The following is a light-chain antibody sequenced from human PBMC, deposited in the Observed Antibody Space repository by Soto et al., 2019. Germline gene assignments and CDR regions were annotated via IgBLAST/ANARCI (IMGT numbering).Light chain of an antibody. J-gene: IGKJ1*01. CDR1: ESIDSRD. V-gene: IGKV3-20*01. CDR2: VAS. CDR3: QHYGTSLWT. Sequence: EIVLTQSPDTLSLSPGEGATLSCRASESIDSRDLAWYQQRPGQAPRLLIYVASSRAPGIPGRFSGSGSGTHFTLTISRLEPEDFAVYYCQHYGTSLWTLGLGTTVEIK.